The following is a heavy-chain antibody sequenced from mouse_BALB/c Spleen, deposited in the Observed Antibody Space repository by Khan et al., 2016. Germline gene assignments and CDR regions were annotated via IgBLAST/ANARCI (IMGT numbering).Heavy chain of an antibody. D-gene: IGHD2-2*01. CDR1: GFSIIAYG. CDR2: IWGDGST. V-gene: IGHV2-6-7*01. Sequence: QVQLKESGPGLVAPSQSLSITCTVSGFSIIAYGVNWVRQPPRKGLEWLGMIWGDGSTDYNSALKSRLNITKDNSKSQVFLKMNSLQTDDTARYYCARDGWGYYAMDYWGQGTSVTVSS. J-gene: IGHJ4*01. CDR3: ARDGWGYYAMDY.